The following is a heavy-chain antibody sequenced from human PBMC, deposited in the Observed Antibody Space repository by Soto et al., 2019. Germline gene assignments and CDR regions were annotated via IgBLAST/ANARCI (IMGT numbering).Heavy chain of an antibody. D-gene: IGHD2-15*01. CDR2: IYYSGST. Sequence: QLQLQESGPGLVKPSETLSLTCTVSGGSISSSSYYWGWIRQPPGKGLEWIGGIYYSGSTYYNPTLKSRVTISVDTSKHQFSLKLSSVTAADTAVYYCARRAGVELVAAEYFQHWGPGTLVNGSS. CDR3: ARRAGVELVAAEYFQH. CDR1: GGSISSSSYY. V-gene: IGHV4-39*01. J-gene: IGHJ1*01.